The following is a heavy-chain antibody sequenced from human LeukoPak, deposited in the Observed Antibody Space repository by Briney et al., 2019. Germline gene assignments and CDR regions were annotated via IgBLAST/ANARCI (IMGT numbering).Heavy chain of an antibody. V-gene: IGHV3-53*01. CDR2: IYSDGRT. Sequence: GGSLRLSRAASGFAVSSNYMSWVRQAPGKGLEWVSVIYSDGRTYYADSVKGRFTISRDISKNTLFLQMTSLRAEDTAVYYCAKLKGWYGEGYFDYWGQGTLVTVSS. D-gene: IGHD3-10*01. CDR3: AKLKGWYGEGYFDY. CDR1: GFAVSSNY. J-gene: IGHJ4*02.